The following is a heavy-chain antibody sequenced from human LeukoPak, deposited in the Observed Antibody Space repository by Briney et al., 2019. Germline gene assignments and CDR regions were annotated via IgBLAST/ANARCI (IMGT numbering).Heavy chain of an antibody. D-gene: IGHD3-10*01. CDR2: IIPLFATP. Sequence: SAKVSCKPSGGTFSSYAFNWVRHGPGQGLEWMGGIIPLFATPNYAQRFQGRVTLTTDASPSTLYIDLSSLRSEDTCMSFCARSGVRGAILGFFDFWGQGTLVTVSS. CDR3: ARSGVRGAILGFFDF. V-gene: IGHV1-69*05. CDR1: GGTFSSYA. J-gene: IGHJ4*02.